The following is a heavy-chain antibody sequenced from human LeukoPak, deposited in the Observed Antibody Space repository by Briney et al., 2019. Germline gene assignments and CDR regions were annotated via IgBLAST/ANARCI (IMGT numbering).Heavy chain of an antibody. CDR2: ISYVGSNK. J-gene: IGHJ4*02. V-gene: IGHV3-30*03. Sequence: GRSLRLSCAASGFTFSSYGMHWVRQAPGKGLEWGAVISYVGSNKYYADSAKGRFTISRDNSKNTLYLQMNSLRAEDTAVYYCASFDYWGQGTLVTVSS. CDR1: GFTFSSYG. CDR3: ASFDY.